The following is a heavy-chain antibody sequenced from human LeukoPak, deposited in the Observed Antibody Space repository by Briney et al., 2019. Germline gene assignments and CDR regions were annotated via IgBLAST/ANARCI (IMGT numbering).Heavy chain of an antibody. V-gene: IGHV3-23*01. Sequence: GGSLRLSCAASGFTFSSYAMSWVRQARGKGLEWVSAISSSGGSTYYADSVKGRFTISRDNSKNTLYLQMNSLRAEDTAVYYCAKASPSITIFGVVHSGGQGTLVTVSA. CDR3: AKASPSITIFGVVHS. CDR2: ISSSGGST. CDR1: GFTFSSYA. D-gene: IGHD3-3*01. J-gene: IGHJ4*02.